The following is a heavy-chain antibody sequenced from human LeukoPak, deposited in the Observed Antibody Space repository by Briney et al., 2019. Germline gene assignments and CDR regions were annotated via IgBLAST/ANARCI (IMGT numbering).Heavy chain of an antibody. V-gene: IGHV1-2*02. D-gene: IGHD3-22*01. J-gene: IGHJ4*02. Sequence: ASVKVSCKASGYTFTGYYMHWVRQAPGQGLEWMGWINPNSGGTNYAQKFQGRVTMTRDTSISTAYMELSRLRSDDTAVYYCARDLEDSSGYYYSVDYWGQGTLVTVSS. CDR1: GYTFTGYY. CDR3: ARDLEDSSGYYYSVDY. CDR2: INPNSGGT.